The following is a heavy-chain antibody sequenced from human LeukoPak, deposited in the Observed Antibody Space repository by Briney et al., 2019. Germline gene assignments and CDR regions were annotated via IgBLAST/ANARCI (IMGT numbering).Heavy chain of an antibody. D-gene: IGHD3-10*01. V-gene: IGHV1-18*01. CDR1: GYTFTSYG. CDR3: ARAHRPGSGSYYPHRYYYYGMDV. CDR2: ISAYNGNT. J-gene: IGHJ6*02. Sequence: GASVKVSCKASGYTFTSYGISWVRQAPGQGLEWMGWISAYNGNTNYAQKLQGRVTMTTDTSTSTAYMELRSLRSDDTAVYYCARAHRPGSGSYYPHRYYYYGMDVWGQGTTVTVSS.